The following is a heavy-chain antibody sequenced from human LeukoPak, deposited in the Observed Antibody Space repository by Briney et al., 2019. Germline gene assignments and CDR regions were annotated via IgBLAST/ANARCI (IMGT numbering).Heavy chain of an antibody. D-gene: IGHD2-15*01. Sequence: SETLSLTCAVYGGSFSGYYWSWIRQPPGKGLEWIGEINHSGSTNYNPSLKSRVTISVDTSKNQFSLKLSSVTAADTAVYYCARAKAGWRDHYYGMDVWGQGTTVTVSS. CDR1: GGSFSGYY. CDR3: ARAKAGWRDHYYGMDV. CDR2: INHSGST. V-gene: IGHV4-34*01. J-gene: IGHJ6*02.